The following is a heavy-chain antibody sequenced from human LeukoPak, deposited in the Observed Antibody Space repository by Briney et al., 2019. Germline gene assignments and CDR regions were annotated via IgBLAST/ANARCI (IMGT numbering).Heavy chain of an antibody. CDR2: TYYRSKWYN. CDR3: ARQTTSSKYYGLDV. V-gene: IGHV6-1*01. CDR1: GDSVSSYSAA. D-gene: IGHD1-14*01. J-gene: IGHJ6*02. Sequence: SQTLSLTCAMSGDSVSSYSAAWNWIRQSPSRGLEWLGRTYYRSKWYNEYAASVKSRIIINPDTSKNQFSLQLNSVTPEDTAVYYCARQTTSSKYYGLDVWSQGTTVTVSS.